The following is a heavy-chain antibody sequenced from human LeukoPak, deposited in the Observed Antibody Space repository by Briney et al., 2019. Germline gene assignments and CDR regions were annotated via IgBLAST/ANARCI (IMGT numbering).Heavy chain of an antibody. Sequence: PGGSLRLSCAASGFIFSTYGMHRVRQAPGKGLEWVAVVSYDGSDKYYADSVKGRFTISRDISKNTLYLQMDSLRAEDTAVYYCARDRCGGNCYTFDYWAQGTLVTVSS. CDR1: GFIFSTYG. CDR2: VSYDGSDK. V-gene: IGHV3-30*03. D-gene: IGHD2-21*02. J-gene: IGHJ4*02. CDR3: ARDRCGGNCYTFDY.